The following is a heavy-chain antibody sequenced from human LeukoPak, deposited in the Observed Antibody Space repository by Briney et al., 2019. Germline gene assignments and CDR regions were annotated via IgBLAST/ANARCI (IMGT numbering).Heavy chain of an antibody. CDR1: GFTFSTYW. Sequence: GGSLRLSCAASGFTFSTYWMHWVRQVPGKGLVWVSRISSDGISTAHADSVKGRFTLSRDNAKNTLYLQMNSLRADDTAVYYCARSREPGRDGDYWGQGTLVTVSS. J-gene: IGHJ4*02. V-gene: IGHV3-74*01. CDR2: ISSDGIST. D-gene: IGHD5-24*01. CDR3: ARSREPGRDGDY.